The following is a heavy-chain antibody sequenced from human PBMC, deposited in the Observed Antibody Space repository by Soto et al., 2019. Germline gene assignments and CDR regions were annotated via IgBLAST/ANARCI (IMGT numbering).Heavy chain of an antibody. D-gene: IGHD4-17*01. V-gene: IGHV1-69*13. Sequence: ASVKVSCKASGCTFSIYAISWVRQAPGQGLEWMGGIIPIFGTANYAQKFQGRVTITADESTRTAYMELSSLRSEDTAVYYCAPATYDYGDNGAQINWFDPWSQGTLVTVSS. CDR1: GCTFSIYA. J-gene: IGHJ5*02. CDR3: APATYDYGDNGAQINWFDP. CDR2: IIPIFGTA.